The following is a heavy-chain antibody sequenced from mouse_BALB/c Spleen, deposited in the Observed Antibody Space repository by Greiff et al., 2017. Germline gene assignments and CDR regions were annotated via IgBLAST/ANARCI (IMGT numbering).Heavy chain of an antibody. J-gene: IGHJ4*01. CDR3: ARSRSTMITGYAMDY. Sequence: EVHLVESGGGLVQPGGSRKLSCAASGFTFSSFGMHWVRQAPEKGLEWVAYISSGSSTIYYADTVKGRFTISRDNPKNTLFLQMTSLRSEDTAMYYCARSRSTMITGYAMDYWGQGTSVTVSS. CDR1: GFTFSSFG. CDR2: ISSGSSTI. D-gene: IGHD2-4*01. V-gene: IGHV5-17*02.